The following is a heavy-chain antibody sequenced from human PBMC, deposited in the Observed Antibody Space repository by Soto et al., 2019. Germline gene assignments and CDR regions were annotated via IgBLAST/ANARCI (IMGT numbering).Heavy chain of an antibody. CDR3: ARDYYDYVWGSYSLKEGQYGMDV. J-gene: IGHJ6*02. Sequence: GGSLRLSCAASGFTFSSYSMNWVRQAPGKGLEWVSYISSSSSTIYYADSVKGRFTISRDNAKNSLYLQMNSLRDEDTAVYYCARDYYDYVWGSYSLKEGQYGMDVWGQGTTVTVSS. CDR1: GFTFSSYS. V-gene: IGHV3-48*02. CDR2: ISSSSSTI. D-gene: IGHD3-16*01.